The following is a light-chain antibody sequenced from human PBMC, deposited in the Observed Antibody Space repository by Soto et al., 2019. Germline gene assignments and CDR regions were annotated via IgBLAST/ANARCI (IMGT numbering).Light chain of an antibody. CDR3: AAWDDSSYV. J-gene: IGLJ1*01. CDR2: SNN. CDR1: SSNIGSNT. Sequence: QSVLTQPPSASGTPGQRVTISCSGSSSNIGSNTVNWYQQLPGTAPKLPIYSNNQRPSGVPDRFSGSKSGTSASLAISGLQSEDEADYYCAAWDDSSYVFGTGTKLTVL. V-gene: IGLV1-44*01.